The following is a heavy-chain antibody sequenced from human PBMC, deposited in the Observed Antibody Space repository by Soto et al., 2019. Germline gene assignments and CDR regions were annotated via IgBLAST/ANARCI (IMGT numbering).Heavy chain of an antibody. Sequence: QVQLVDSGGGVVQPGRSLRLSCAASGFTFTTYGMHWVRRAPGKGLEWVAVISYDGSNAYYADSVKGRFTISRDNSKNTLYLEINSLRAEDTAVYYCAKERTYSVASGFDYWGRGTMVTVAS. J-gene: IGHJ4*02. CDR1: GFTFTTYG. D-gene: IGHD1-26*01. V-gene: IGHV3-30*18. CDR2: ISYDGSNA. CDR3: AKERTYSVASGFDY.